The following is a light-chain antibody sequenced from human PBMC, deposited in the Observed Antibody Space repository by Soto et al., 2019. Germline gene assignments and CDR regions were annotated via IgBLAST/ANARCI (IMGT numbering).Light chain of an antibody. J-gene: IGLJ2*01. CDR2: RNN. Sequence: QSVLTQPPSASGTPGQRVTISCSGSSSNIGSKYVYWYQQLPGTAPKLLMYRNNQRPSGVPDRFSGSKSGTSASLAISGRLSEDEADYYCAAWDAGVSVPAFGGGTKVTVL. CDR1: SSNIGSKY. CDR3: AAWDAGVSVPA. V-gene: IGLV1-47*01.